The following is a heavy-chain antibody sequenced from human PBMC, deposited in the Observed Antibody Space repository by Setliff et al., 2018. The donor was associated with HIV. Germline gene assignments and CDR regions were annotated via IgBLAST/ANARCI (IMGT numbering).Heavy chain of an antibody. Sequence: PSETLSLTCTVYGGSFSNYYTNWIRQPPGKGLEWIGELSPSGTTRPNPPLQSRVIISLDTSKNQFSLKLTSVTAADTAMYYCAAFLVSPVTTQDYWGQGTPVTVSS. CDR2: LSPSGTT. CDR1: GGSFSNYY. J-gene: IGHJ4*02. CDR3: AAFLVSPVTTQDY. D-gene: IGHD4-17*01. V-gene: IGHV4-34*01.